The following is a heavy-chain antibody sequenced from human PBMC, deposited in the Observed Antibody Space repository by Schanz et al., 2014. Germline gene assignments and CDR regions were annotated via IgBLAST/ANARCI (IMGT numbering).Heavy chain of an antibody. Sequence: EMQLLESGGGLVQPGGSLRLSCAASGITFSSHSFNWVRQAPGKGLEWVSGISWNSASIGYADSVKGRFTISRDNAKNTLYLQMNTLRAEDTAVYYCARKMKLGVYGGKGHDSLDIWGQGTMVTVSS. J-gene: IGHJ3*02. CDR3: ARKMKLGVYGGKGHDSLDI. V-gene: IGHV3-48*04. D-gene: IGHD4-17*01. CDR1: GITFSSHS. CDR2: ISWNSASI.